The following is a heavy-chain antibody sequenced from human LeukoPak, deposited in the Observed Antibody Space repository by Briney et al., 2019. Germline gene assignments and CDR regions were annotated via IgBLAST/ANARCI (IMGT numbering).Heavy chain of an antibody. V-gene: IGHV4-59*01. CDR2: IYYSGST. J-gene: IGHJ4*02. D-gene: IGHD5-18*01. Sequence: SETLSLTCTVSGGSISSYYWSWIRRPPGKGQEWIGYIYYSGSTNYNPSLKSRVTISVDTSKNQFSLKLSSVTAADTAVYYCARGRYSYGYGGYFFDYWGQGTLVTVSS. CDR1: GGSISSYY. CDR3: ARGRYSYGYGGYFFDY.